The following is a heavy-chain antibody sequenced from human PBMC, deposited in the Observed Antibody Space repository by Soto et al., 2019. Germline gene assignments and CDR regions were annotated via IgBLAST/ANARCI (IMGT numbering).Heavy chain of an antibody. CDR3: ARVPLLPTVTTVYHGMDV. CDR2: INAGNGNT. Sequence: QVQLVQSGAEVKKPGASVKVSCKASGYTFTSYALHWVRQAPGQRLEWMGWINAGNGNTKYSQKFQGRVTITRDTSASTAYMELNSLRSADTSVYYWARVPLLPTVTTVYHGMDVWGQGTTVTVSS. D-gene: IGHD4-17*01. CDR1: GYTFTSYA. J-gene: IGHJ6*02. V-gene: IGHV1-3*01.